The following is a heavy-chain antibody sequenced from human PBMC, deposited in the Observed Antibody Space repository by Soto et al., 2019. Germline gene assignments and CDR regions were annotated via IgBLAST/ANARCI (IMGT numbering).Heavy chain of an antibody. D-gene: IGHD6-6*01. CDR3: ARSIADRLYYFYGMDV. Sequence: GASVKVSCKASGYTFITYAIYWVRQAPGQRLEWMGWINAGNGNTKYSQKFQGRVTITRDTSARTAYMELRSLQSEDTAVYYCARSIADRLYYFYGMDVWGQGTTVTVSS. J-gene: IGHJ6*02. CDR1: GYTFITYA. V-gene: IGHV1-3*01. CDR2: INAGNGNT.